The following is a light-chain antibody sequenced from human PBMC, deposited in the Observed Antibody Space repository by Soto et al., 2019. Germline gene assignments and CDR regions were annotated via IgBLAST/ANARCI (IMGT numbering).Light chain of an antibody. J-gene: IGLJ2*01. CDR1: SSDIGTYNY. CDR2: EVS. V-gene: IGLV2-14*01. Sequence: QSVLTQPASVSGSPGRSITISCTGTSSDIGTYNYVSWYQQRPGKAPKLMIYEVSNRPSGVSDRFSDSKSGNKASLTISGLQAEDEADYYCSSYSSSSAHVVFGGGTKLTVL. CDR3: SSYSSSSAHVV.